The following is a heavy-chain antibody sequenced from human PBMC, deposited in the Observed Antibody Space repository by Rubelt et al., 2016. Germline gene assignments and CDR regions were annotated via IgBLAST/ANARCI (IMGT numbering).Heavy chain of an antibody. D-gene: IGHD3-16*01. CDR2: INPNSGGT. V-gene: IGHV1-2*02. CDR1: GHIFTDYY. Sequence: QVQLVQSGAEVKKPGASVKVSCKTSGHIFTDYYIHWVRQAPGQGLEWMGWINPNSGGTNYAQKFQGRVTMTRDTSISTIYMDLSSLRFDDTAVYYCARDFDWGPDFWGQGTLVTVSS. CDR3: ARDFDWGPDF. J-gene: IGHJ4*02.